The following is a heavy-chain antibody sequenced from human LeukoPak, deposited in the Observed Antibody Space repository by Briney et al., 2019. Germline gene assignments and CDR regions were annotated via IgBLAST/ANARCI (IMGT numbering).Heavy chain of an antibody. CDR3: AREAIRVATITDMGGEISAFDI. Sequence: GGSLRLSCAASGLAVTNNYMNWVRQAPGKGLEWVSSISSSSSYIYYADSVKGRFTISRDNAKNSLYLQMNSLRAEDTAVYYCAREAIRVATITDMGGEISAFDIWGQGTMVTVSS. CDR1: GLAVTNNY. V-gene: IGHV3-21*01. J-gene: IGHJ3*02. D-gene: IGHD5-12*01. CDR2: ISSSSSYI.